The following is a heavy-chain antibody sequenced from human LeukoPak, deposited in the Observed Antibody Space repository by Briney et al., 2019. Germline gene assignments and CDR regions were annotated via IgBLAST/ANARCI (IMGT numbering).Heavy chain of an antibody. CDR1: GFTFSSYA. V-gene: IGHV3-30*04. CDR2: ISYDGSNK. J-gene: IGHJ6*03. Sequence: GGSLRLSCAASGFTFSSYAMHWVRQAPGKGLEWVAVISYDGSNKYYADSVKGRFTISRDNSKNTLYLQMNSLRAEDTAVYYCARAPYSSSSRTYYYYMDVWGKGTTVTVSS. CDR3: ARAPYSSSSRTYYYYMDV. D-gene: IGHD6-6*01.